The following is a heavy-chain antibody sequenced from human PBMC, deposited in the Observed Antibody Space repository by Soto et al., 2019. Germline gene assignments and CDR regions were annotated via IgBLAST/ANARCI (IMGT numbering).Heavy chain of an antibody. V-gene: IGHV3-30*18. J-gene: IGHJ4*02. D-gene: IGHD2-2*01. CDR3: AKGRPGVVVPASGPD. CDR2: ISYDGSNK. CDR1: GFTFSSYG. Sequence: PGGSLRLSCAASGFTFSSYGMHWVRQAPGKGLEWVAVISYDGSNKYYADSVKGRFTISRDNSKNTLYLQMNSLRAEDTAVYYCAKGRPGVVVPASGPDWGQGTLVTVSS.